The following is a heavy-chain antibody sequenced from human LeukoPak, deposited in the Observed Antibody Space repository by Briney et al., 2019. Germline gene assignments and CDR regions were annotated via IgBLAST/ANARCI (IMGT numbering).Heavy chain of an antibody. CDR3: TKYYYDSSGYLYYFDY. CDR1: GFTFSSYA. Sequence: GRSLRLSCAASGFTFSSYAMHWVRQAPGKGLEWVAVISYDGSNKYYADSVKGRFTISRDNSKNTLYLQMNSLKTEDTAVYYCTKYYYDSSGYLYYFDYWGQGTLVTVSS. J-gene: IGHJ4*02. V-gene: IGHV3-30-3*01. D-gene: IGHD3-22*01. CDR2: ISYDGSNK.